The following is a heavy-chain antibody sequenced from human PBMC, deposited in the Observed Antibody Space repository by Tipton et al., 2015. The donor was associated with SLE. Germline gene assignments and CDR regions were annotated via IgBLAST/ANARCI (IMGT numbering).Heavy chain of an antibody. D-gene: IGHD6-6*01. V-gene: IGHV4-38-2*02. Sequence: TLSLTCTVSGGSISSGYYWGWMRQAPGKELEWVGSFYHSANTYYNPSLTSRVTISVDTSKNQFSLKLSSVTAADTAVYYCARHGRIAARDWYFDLWGRGTLVTVSS. CDR3: ARHGRIAARDWYFDL. J-gene: IGHJ2*01. CDR2: FYHSANT. CDR1: GGSISSGYY.